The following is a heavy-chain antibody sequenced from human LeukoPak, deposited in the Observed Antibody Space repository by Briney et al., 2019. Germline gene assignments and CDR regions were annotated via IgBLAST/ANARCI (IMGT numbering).Heavy chain of an antibody. CDR1: GFTFTSYG. CDR2: IWYDGRGK. V-gene: IGHV3-33*01. Sequence: GRSLRLSCAAPGFTFTSYGMQWVRQAPGKGLEWVSLIWYDGRGKHYADSVKGRFTISRDNSKNTVYLQMNSLRAEDTAVYYCAREMGDFVPSAFEVWGQGTTVTVA. J-gene: IGHJ3*01. CDR3: AREMGDFVPSAFEV. D-gene: IGHD2-21*02.